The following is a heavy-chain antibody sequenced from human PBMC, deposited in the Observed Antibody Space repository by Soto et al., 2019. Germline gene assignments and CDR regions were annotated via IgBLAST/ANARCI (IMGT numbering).Heavy chain of an antibody. Sequence: ASVKVSCKASGYILTAYSMHWVRQAPGQGLEWMGVVNPSGGSTNYAQKFQGRITMTRDTSTSTVYMDLSSLTSEDTAVYYCAREENCSDGICYSEYFQRWGQGTLVTVSS. CDR3: AREENCSDGICYSEYFQR. J-gene: IGHJ1*01. CDR1: GYILTAYS. CDR2: VNPSGGST. V-gene: IGHV1-46*01. D-gene: IGHD2-15*01.